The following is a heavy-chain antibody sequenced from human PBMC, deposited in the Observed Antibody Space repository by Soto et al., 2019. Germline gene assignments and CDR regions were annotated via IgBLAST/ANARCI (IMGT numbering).Heavy chain of an antibody. J-gene: IGHJ4*02. Sequence: GASVKVSCKASGGTFSSYAISWVRQAPGQGLEWMGGIIPIFGTANYAQKFQGRVTITADESTSTAYMELSSLRSEDTAVYYCAKTNSFGRYYFDYWGQGTLVTVSS. CDR1: GGTFSSYA. CDR3: AKTNSFGRYYFDY. D-gene: IGHD7-27*01. CDR2: IIPIFGTA. V-gene: IGHV1-69*13.